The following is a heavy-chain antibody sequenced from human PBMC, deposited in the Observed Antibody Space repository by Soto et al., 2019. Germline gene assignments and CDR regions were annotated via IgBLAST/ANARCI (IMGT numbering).Heavy chain of an antibody. J-gene: IGHJ4*02. CDR2: IYNSGRY. D-gene: IGHD1-26*01. CDR3: ARGAFRDYSFDY. V-gene: IGHV4-4*09. Sequence: SETLSLTCTVSGGFIWGWIRQSPDKGLEWIGYIYNSGRYNYNPSLESRLTISIDTSKNQFSLKLSSVTAADTAVYYCARGAFRDYSFDYWGQGTPVTVSS. CDR1: GGFI.